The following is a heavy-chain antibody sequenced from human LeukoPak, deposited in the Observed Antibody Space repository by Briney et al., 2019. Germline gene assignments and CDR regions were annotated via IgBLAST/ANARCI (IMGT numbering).Heavy chain of an antibody. CDR1: GFTFSSYA. D-gene: IGHD3-3*01. Sequence: GGSLRLSCAASGFTFSSYAMSWVRQAPGKGLEWVSAISGSGGSTCYADSVKGRFTISRDNSKNTLYLQMNSLRAEDTAVYYCAKDRRASYYDFWSAVDAFDIWGQGTMVTVSS. CDR3: AKDRRASYYDFWSAVDAFDI. J-gene: IGHJ3*02. CDR2: ISGSGGST. V-gene: IGHV3-23*01.